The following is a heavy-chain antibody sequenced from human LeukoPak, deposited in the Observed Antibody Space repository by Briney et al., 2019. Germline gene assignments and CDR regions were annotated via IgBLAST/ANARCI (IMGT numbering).Heavy chain of an antibody. V-gene: IGHV4-38-2*01. CDR2: IYHSGSS. Sequence: GSLRLSCAASGFIFSSYAMSWVRQPPGKGLEWIGSIYHSGSSYYNPSLKSRATISVDTSKNHFSLKLSSVTAADTAVYYCARVAVVITMTRFDYWGQGTLVTVSS. CDR3: ARVAVVITMTRFDY. CDR1: GFIFSSYA. J-gene: IGHJ4*02. D-gene: IGHD3-22*01.